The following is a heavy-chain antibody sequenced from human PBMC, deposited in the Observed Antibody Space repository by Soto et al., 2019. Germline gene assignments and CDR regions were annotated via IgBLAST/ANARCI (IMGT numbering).Heavy chain of an antibody. CDR1: GFFISSGHY. V-gene: IGHV4-38-2*01. D-gene: IGHD2-15*01. CDR2: IFQGGNT. Sequence: SETLSLTCAVSGFFISSGHYWGWLRNPAGKGLEWIGSIFQGGNTYYNPSLKSRVTISVDMSKNQFSLKLNSVTAADTAVYYCARARWYDAFDVWGQGTVVT. CDR3: ARARWYDAFDV. J-gene: IGHJ3*01.